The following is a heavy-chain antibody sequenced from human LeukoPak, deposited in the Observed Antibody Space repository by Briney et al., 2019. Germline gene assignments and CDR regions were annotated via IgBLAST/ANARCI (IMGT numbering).Heavy chain of an antibody. CDR1: GFTFSSYG. V-gene: IGHV3-33*01. CDR2: IWYDGSNK. Sequence: GGSLRLSCAASGFTFSSYGMHWVRQAPGKGLEWVAVIWYDGSNKYYADSVKGRFTISRDNSKNTLYLQMNSLRAEDTAVYYCARETTTSGSPFDYWGQGTLVTVSS. D-gene: IGHD6-19*01. CDR3: ARETTTSGSPFDY. J-gene: IGHJ4*02.